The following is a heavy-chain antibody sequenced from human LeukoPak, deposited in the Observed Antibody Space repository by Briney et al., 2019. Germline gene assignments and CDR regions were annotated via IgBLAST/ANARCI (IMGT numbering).Heavy chain of an antibody. D-gene: IGHD6-19*01. J-gene: IGHJ4*02. V-gene: IGHV1-46*01. CDR3: AREGIAVAGGDY. CDR2: INPSGGST. Sequence: ASVKVSCKASGYTFTSYYMHWVRQALGQGLEWMGIINPSGGSTSYAQKFQGRVTMTRDTSTSTVYMELSSLRSEDTAVYYCAREGIAVAGGDYWGQGTLVTVSS. CDR1: GYTFTSYY.